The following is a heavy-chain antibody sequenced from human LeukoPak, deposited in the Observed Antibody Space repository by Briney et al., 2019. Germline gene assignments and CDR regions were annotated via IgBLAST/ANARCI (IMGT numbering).Heavy chain of an antibody. CDR2: INPSGGST. CDR3: ARDIFAAGGIFDY. CDR1: GYTFTNYY. D-gene: IGHD6-13*01. V-gene: IGHV1-46*01. Sequence: ASVKVSCKASGYTFTNYYMNWMRQAPGLGLEWMGIINPSGGSTSYAQRFQGRVTMTRDTSTSTVYMELSSLRSEDTALYYCARDIFAAGGIFDYWGQGTLVTVSS. J-gene: IGHJ4*02.